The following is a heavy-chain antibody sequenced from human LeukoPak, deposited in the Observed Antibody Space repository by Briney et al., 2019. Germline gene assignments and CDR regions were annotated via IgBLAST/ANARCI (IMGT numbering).Heavy chain of an antibody. CDR2: INPNSGGT. V-gene: IGHV1-2*06. Sequence: ASVKVSCKASGYTFTGYYMHWVRQAPGQGLEWMGRINPNSGGTNYAQKFQGRVTMTRDTSISTAYMELSRLRSDDTAVYYCARVPYYYDSSGYYGYWGQGTLVTVSS. D-gene: IGHD3-22*01. J-gene: IGHJ4*02. CDR1: GYTFTGYY. CDR3: ARVPYYYDSSGYYGY.